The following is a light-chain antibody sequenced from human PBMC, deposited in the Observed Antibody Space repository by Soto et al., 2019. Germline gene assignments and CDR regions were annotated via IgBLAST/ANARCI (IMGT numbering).Light chain of an antibody. J-gene: IGLJ3*02. CDR3: CSYTGRYIWM. Sequence: QSALTQPRSVSGSPGQSVTISCTGTNSDVGDYSYVSWYQQHPGKAPKLLVYDVSKRPSGVPDRFSGSKSGNTASLTISGLQGDDEADYFCCSYTGRYIWMFGGGTKLTVL. CDR2: DVS. CDR1: NSDVGDYSY. V-gene: IGLV2-11*01.